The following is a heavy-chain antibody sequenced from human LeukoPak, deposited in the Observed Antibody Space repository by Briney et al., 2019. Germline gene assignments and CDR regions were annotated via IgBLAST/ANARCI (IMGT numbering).Heavy chain of an antibody. CDR1: GGSISSSSYD. Sequence: SETLSLTCTVSGGSISSSSYDWGWIRQPPGKGLEWIGNIYYSGSTHYNTSLKSRVTMSVDTSKNQFSLKLTSVTAADTAVYYCARVKKEWELLRYYYYMDVWGKGTTDTVSS. J-gene: IGHJ6*03. D-gene: IGHD1-26*01. CDR2: IYYSGST. V-gene: IGHV4-39*07. CDR3: ARVKKEWELLRYYYYMDV.